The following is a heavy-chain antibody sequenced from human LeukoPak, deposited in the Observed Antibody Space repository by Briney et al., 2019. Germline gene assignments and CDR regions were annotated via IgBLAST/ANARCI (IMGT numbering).Heavy chain of an antibody. J-gene: IGHJ5*02. CDR3: AKDHSYYYDSSGYYYSWFDP. CDR1: GFTFSNYA. V-gene: IGHV3-23*01. D-gene: IGHD3-22*01. CDR2: ISGSGGST. Sequence: GGSLRLSCAASGFTFSNYAISWVRQVPGKGLEWVSAISGSGGSTYYADSVKGRFTISRDNSKNTLYLQMNSLRAEDTAVYYCAKDHSYYYDSSGYYYSWFDPWGQGTLVTVSS.